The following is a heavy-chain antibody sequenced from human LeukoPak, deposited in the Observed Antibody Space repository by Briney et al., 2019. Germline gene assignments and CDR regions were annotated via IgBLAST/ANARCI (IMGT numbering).Heavy chain of an antibody. CDR1: GYSINSGYY. CDR3: ARGKFYDSSGYYY. CDR2: INHSGST. D-gene: IGHD3-22*01. J-gene: IGHJ4*02. Sequence: SETLSLTCAVSGYSINSGYYWGWIRQPPGKGLEWIGEINHSGSTNYNPSLKSRVTISVDTSKNQFSLKLSSVTAADTAVYYCARGKFYDSSGYYYWGQGTLVTVSS. V-gene: IGHV4-38-2*01.